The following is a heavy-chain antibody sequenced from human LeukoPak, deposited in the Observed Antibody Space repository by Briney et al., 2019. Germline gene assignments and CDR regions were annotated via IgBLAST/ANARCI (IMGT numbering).Heavy chain of an antibody. D-gene: IGHD2-15*01. V-gene: IGHV3-23*01. J-gene: IGHJ6*02. CDR1: GFTFSSYT. CDR3: AKDQGGTGEVVYYYGMDV. CDR2: ISGSGGST. Sequence: GGSLRLSCAASGFTFSSYTMSWVRQAPGKGLEWVSTISGSGGSTYYADSVKGRFTISRGNSKNTLYLQVNSLRTEDTAVYYCAKDQGGTGEVVYYYGMDVWGQGTTVTVSS.